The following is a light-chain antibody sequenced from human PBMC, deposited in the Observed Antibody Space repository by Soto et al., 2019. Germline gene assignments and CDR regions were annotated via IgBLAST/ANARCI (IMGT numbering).Light chain of an antibody. J-gene: IGKJ4*01. Sequence: DIQMTQAPSSLSASVGDRVTITCRASQGISTYLAWYQQKLGKVPKLLIYAASTLQSGGPYRFSGSGSGTDFTLTISSLQPEDVATYYCQKYDSGPLTFGGGTKVEIK. V-gene: IGKV1-27*01. CDR3: QKYDSGPLT. CDR2: AAS. CDR1: QGISTY.